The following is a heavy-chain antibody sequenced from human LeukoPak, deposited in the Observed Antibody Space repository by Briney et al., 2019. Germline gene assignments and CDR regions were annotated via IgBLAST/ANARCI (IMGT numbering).Heavy chain of an antibody. D-gene: IGHD3-10*01. CDR1: GGSFSGYY. J-gene: IGHJ4*02. CDR2: INHSGST. CDR3: ARLLVRGVIDY. V-gene: IGHV4-34*01. Sequence: SETLSLTCAVYGGSFSGYYWSWIRQPPGKGLEWIGEINHSGSTNYNPSLKSRVTISVDTSKNQFSLKLSSVTAADTAVYYCARLLVRGVIDYWGQGTLVTVSS.